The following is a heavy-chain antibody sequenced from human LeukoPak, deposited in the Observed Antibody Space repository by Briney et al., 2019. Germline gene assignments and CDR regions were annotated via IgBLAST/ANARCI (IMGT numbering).Heavy chain of an antibody. CDR3: ARDGDY. CDR2: IYSSGST. CDR1: GGSVNVGSYY. J-gene: IGHJ4*02. Sequence: SETLSLTCTVSGGSVNVGSYYWTWIRQPPGKGLEWIGYIYSSGSTNYNPSLKGRVTISLDTSKNQFSLRLSSVTAADTAVYYCARDGDYWGQGTLVTVSS. V-gene: IGHV4-61*01.